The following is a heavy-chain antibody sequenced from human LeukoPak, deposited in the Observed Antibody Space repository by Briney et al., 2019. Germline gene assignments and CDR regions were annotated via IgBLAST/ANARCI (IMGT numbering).Heavy chain of an antibody. D-gene: IGHD6-19*01. Sequence: SETLSLTCTVSGGSISSYYWSWIRQPPGKGLEWIGYIYYSGSTNYNPSLKSRVTISVDTSKNQFSLKLSSVTAADTAVYYCVRLGQWLAVDYWGQGTLVTVSS. V-gene: IGHV4-59*01. CDR3: VRLGQWLAVDY. J-gene: IGHJ4*02. CDR2: IYYSGST. CDR1: GGSISSYY.